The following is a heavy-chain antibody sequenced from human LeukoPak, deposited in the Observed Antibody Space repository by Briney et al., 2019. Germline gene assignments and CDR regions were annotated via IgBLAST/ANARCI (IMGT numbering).Heavy chain of an antibody. Sequence: SVKVSCKASGGTFSSYAISWVRQAPGQGLEWMGGIIPIFGTANYAQKFQGRVTITTDESTSTAYMELSSLRSEDTAVYYCARAIDFWSGRISPVYNYYYMDVWGKGTTVTVSS. CDR2: IIPIFGTA. J-gene: IGHJ6*03. CDR1: GGTFSSYA. V-gene: IGHV1-69*05. CDR3: ARAIDFWSGRISPVYNYYYMDV. D-gene: IGHD3-3*01.